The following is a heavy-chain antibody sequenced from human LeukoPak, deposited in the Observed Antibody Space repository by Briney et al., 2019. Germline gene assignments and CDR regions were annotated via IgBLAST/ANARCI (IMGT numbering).Heavy chain of an antibody. CDR2: IHYTGRA. CDR1: GGSISSTTYH. D-gene: IGHD4-17*01. CDR3: ARHFDNGDYKKTFDI. V-gene: IGHV4-39*01. J-gene: IGHJ3*02. Sequence: SETLSLTCSVFGGSISSTTYHWVWIRQPPGKGLECIASIHYTGRAYYNPSLKSRATISADTSKNHFSLHLRTVTAADTAVYYCARHFDNGDYKKTFDIWGQGTMVTVSS.